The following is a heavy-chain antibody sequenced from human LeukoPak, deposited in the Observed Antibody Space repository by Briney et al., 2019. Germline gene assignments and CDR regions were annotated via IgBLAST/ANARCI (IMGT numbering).Heavy chain of an antibody. J-gene: IGHJ5*02. Sequence: SETLSLTCTVSGASVTSGGFYWGWLRQSPGKGLQWIATVYYTGSTYYNPSLKSRVAISIDTSKNQFSLNLRSLIAADTAVYYCARHSGSGSLSRPFDPWGRGTLVTVSS. CDR3: ARHSGSGSLSRPFDP. CDR1: GASVTSGGFY. CDR2: VYYTGST. V-gene: IGHV4-39*01. D-gene: IGHD3-10*01.